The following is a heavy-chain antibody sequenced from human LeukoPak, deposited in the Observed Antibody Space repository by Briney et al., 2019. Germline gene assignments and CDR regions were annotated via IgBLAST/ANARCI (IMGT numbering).Heavy chain of an antibody. Sequence: GRSLRLSCAASGFTFSSYGMHWVRQAPGKGLEWVAVISYDGSNKYYADSVKGRFTISRDNSKNTLYLQMNSLRAEDTAVYYCAKDRDGSRLYYYYGMDVWGQGTTVTVSS. D-gene: IGHD1-26*01. CDR2: ISYDGSNK. CDR1: GFTFSSYG. V-gene: IGHV3-30*18. CDR3: AKDRDGSRLYYYYGMDV. J-gene: IGHJ6*02.